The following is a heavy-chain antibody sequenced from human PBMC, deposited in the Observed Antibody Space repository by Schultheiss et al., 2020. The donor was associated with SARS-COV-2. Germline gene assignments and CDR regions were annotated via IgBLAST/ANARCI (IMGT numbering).Heavy chain of an antibody. CDR1: GGSISSGGYY. CDR3: VITIFDWGPLWPTMDV. Sequence: SETLSLTCTVSGGSISSGGYYWSWIRQPPGKGLEWIGEINHSGSTNYNPSLKSRVTISVDTSKNQFSLKLSSVTAADTAVYYCVITIFDWGPLWPTMDVWGQGTTVTVSS. V-gene: IGHV4-61*08. CDR2: INHSGST. D-gene: IGHD3-3*01. J-gene: IGHJ6*02.